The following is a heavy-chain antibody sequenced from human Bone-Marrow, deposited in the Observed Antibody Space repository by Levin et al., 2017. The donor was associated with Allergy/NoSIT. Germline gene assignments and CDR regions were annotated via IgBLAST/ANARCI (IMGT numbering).Heavy chain of an antibody. J-gene: IGHJ6*02. Sequence: LPGGSLRLSCEASGFSFSAYGMHWVRQAPGKGLEWVATIWYDGSKKFYADSVQGRFTISRDNSENTLFLQMNSLRIEDTAVYFCARDPSNYYSYGMDVWGQGTTVTVPS. V-gene: IGHV3-33*01. CDR2: IWYDGSKK. CDR3: ARDPSNYYSYGMDV. CDR1: GFSFSAYG.